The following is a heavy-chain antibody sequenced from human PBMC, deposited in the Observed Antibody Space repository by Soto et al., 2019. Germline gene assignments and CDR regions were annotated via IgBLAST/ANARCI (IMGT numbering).Heavy chain of an antibody. CDR3: AHRDSTGTTTYFDS. CDR2: IYWDGES. D-gene: IGHD1-1*01. CDR1: GFSFTTTRMG. Sequence: QITLKEAGHTLVKPTETLTLTCTFSGFSFTTTRMGVAWTRQPPGKALEWLAIIYWDGESRYNPLLRRRITLTEDTSKNQVVLTMTKMDPKDTATYYCAHRDSTGTTTYFDSWGQGIPVTVAS. V-gene: IGHV2-5*02. J-gene: IGHJ4*02.